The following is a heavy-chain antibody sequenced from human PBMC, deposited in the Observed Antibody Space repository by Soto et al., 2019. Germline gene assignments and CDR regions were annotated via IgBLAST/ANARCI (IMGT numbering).Heavy chain of an antibody. CDR2: ISYDGSNK. CDR1: GFTFSSYA. D-gene: IGHD1-26*01. Sequence: QVQLVESGGGVVQPGRSLRLSCAASGFTFSSYAMHWVRQAPGTGLEWVAVISYDGSNKYYADSVKGRFTISRDNSKNTLYLQMNSLRAEDTAVYYCAGDDNGGGATGWGYWGQGTLVTVSS. J-gene: IGHJ4*02. V-gene: IGHV3-30-3*01. CDR3: AGDDNGGGATGWGY.